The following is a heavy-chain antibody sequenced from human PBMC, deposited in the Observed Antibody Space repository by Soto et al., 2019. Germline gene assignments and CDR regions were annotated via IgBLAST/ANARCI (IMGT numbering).Heavy chain of an antibody. J-gene: IGHJ4*02. V-gene: IGHV1-18*04. CDR2: ISAYNGNT. D-gene: IGHD3-22*01. CDR1: GYTFNSNG. CDR3: ARDSSDSSAYNF. Sequence: ASVKFSCKASGYTFNSNGISWVRQAPGQGLEWMGWISAYNGNTNFAQKLQDRVTMTTDTSTSTAYMELRSLRSDDTAVYYCARDSSDSSAYNFWGQGTLVTVSS.